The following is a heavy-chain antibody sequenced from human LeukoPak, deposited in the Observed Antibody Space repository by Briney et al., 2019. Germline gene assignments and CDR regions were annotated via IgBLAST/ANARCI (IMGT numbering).Heavy chain of an antibody. J-gene: IGHJ5*02. D-gene: IGHD6-13*01. Sequence: ASVKDSCKASGYTFTGYYMHWVRQAPGQGLEWMGWINPNSGGTNYAQKFQGRVTMTRDTSISTAYMELSRLRSDDTAVYYCARASSWYGWFDPWGQGTLVTVSS. CDR2: INPNSGGT. V-gene: IGHV1-2*02. CDR3: ARASSWYGWFDP. CDR1: GYTFTGYY.